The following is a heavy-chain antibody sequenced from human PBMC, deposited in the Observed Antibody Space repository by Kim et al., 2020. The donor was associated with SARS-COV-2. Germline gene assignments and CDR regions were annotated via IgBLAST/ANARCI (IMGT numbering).Heavy chain of an antibody. J-gene: IGHJ6*02. V-gene: IGHV3-33*06. CDR2: IWYDGTKE. CDR1: GFTFSTYG. CDR3: VKPTADSHPGDYGMDV. D-gene: IGHD2-15*01. Sequence: GGSLRLSCAASGFTFSTYGMHWVRQAPGGGLEWVAVIWYDGTKEYYADSVKGRFTISRDNSKNTLFLQMNSLRAEDTAVYYCVKPTADSHPGDYGMDVWGQGTTVTVSS.